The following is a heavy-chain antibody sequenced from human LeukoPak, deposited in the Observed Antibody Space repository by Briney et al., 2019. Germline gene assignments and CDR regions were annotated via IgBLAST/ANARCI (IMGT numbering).Heavy chain of an antibody. J-gene: IGHJ4*02. Sequence: GGSLRLSCAASGFTFSSYGMHWVRQAPGKGLEWVAVISYDGRNKYYADSVKGRFTISRDNSKNTLYLQMNSLRVEDTAVYYCARGLDYDILTFWGQGTLVTVSS. CDR3: ARGLDYDILTF. CDR1: GFTFSSYG. V-gene: IGHV3-30*03. D-gene: IGHD3-9*01. CDR2: ISYDGRNK.